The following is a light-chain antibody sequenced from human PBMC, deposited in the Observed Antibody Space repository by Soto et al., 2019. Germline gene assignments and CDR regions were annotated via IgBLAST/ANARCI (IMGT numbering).Light chain of an antibody. Sequence: EIVMTQSPATLSVSPGERATLSCRASQSVSSNLAWYQQKPGQAPRLLIYDTSNRATGIPARFSGSGSGTDFTLTISSLGPEDFAVYYCQQRSNWPPLTFGPGTKVDI. J-gene: IGKJ3*01. CDR3: QQRSNWPPLT. V-gene: IGKV3-11*01. CDR2: DTS. CDR1: QSVSSN.